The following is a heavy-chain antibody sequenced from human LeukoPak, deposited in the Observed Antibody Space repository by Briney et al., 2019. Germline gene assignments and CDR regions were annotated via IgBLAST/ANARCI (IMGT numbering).Heavy chain of an antibody. D-gene: IGHD2-2*01. Sequence: ASVKVSCKASGYKFSNYGISWVRQAPGQGLEWMGGIMPMFGKANYAQKFQGRVTTTADKATSTAYMELSSLRSEDTAVYYCAGGRTDIVVVPATLRNYYFDYWGQGTLVTVSS. J-gene: IGHJ4*02. V-gene: IGHV1-69*06. CDR2: IMPMFGKA. CDR1: GYKFSNYG. CDR3: AGGRTDIVVVPATLRNYYFDY.